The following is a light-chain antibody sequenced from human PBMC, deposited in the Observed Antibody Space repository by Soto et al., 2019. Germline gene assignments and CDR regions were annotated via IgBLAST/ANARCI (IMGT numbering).Light chain of an antibody. Sequence: DLQMTQSLSSLSASVVDRVTITCRASQSISNYLNWYQQKPGKAPKLLIYKASSLESGVPSRFSGSGSGTEFTLTISSLQPDDFATYYCQQYNSYPWTFGQGTKVDIK. CDR3: QQYNSYPWT. J-gene: IGKJ1*01. V-gene: IGKV1-5*03. CDR1: QSISNY. CDR2: KAS.